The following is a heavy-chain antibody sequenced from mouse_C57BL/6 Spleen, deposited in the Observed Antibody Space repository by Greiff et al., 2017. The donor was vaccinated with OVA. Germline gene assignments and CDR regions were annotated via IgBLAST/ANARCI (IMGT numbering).Heavy chain of an antibody. D-gene: IGHD2-5*01. V-gene: IGHV8-12*01. CDR1: GFSLSTSGMG. J-gene: IGHJ1*03. CDR2: IYWDDDK. Sequence: QVTLKVSGPGILQSSQTLSLTCSFSGFSLSTSGMGVSWISQPPGMGLEWLAHIYWDDDKRYNPSLKSRLTISKDTSRNQVFLKITSVDTADTATYYCARGYSNHGGWYFDVWGTGTTVTVSS. CDR3: ARGYSNHGGWYFDV.